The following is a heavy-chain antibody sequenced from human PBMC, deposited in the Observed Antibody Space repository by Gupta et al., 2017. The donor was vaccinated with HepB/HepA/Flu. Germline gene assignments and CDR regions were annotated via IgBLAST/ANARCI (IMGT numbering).Heavy chain of an antibody. D-gene: IGHD1-26*01. CDR3: ARDFLGEWELGPVFDY. CDR1: GFTFSSYG. Sequence: QVQLVASGGGVVQPGRSLRLSCAASGFTFSSYGVHWVRQAPGKGLEWVAVIWYDGSNKYYADSVKGRFTISRDNSKNTLYLQMNSLRAEDTAVYYCARDFLGEWELGPVFDYWGQGTLVTVSS. J-gene: IGHJ4*02. V-gene: IGHV3-33*01. CDR2: IWYDGSNK.